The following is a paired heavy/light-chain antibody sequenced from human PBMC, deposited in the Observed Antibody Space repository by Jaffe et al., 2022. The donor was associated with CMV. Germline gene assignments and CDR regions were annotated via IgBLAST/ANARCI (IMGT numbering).Light chain of an antibody. CDR1: ALPKQY. Sequence: SYELTQPPSVSVSPGQTARITCSGDALPKQYAYWYQQKPGQAPVLVIYKDSERPSGIPERFSGSSSGTTVTLTISGVQAEDEADYYCQSADSSGTYRGVFGGGTKLTVL. CDR2: KDS. V-gene: IGLV3-25*03. J-gene: IGLJ3*02. CDR3: QSADSSGTYRGV.
Heavy chain of an antibody. D-gene: IGHD5-12*01. CDR3: ARHGRVEMATITSYYYGMDV. CDR1: GYSFTSYW. V-gene: IGHV5-51*01. CDR2: IYPGDSDT. Sequence: EVQLVQSGAEVKKPGESLKISCKGSGYSFTSYWIGWVRQMPGKGLEWMGIIYPGDSDTRYSPSFQGQVTISADKSISTAYLQWSSLKASDTAMYYCARHGRVEMATITSYYYGMDVWGQGTTVTVSS. J-gene: IGHJ6*02.